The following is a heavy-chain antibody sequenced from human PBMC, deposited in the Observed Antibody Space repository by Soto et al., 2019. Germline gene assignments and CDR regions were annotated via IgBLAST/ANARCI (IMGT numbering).Heavy chain of an antibody. J-gene: IGHJ4*02. Sequence: EVQLVESGGGLAQPGGSLRLSCAASGFSVSNYYMSWVRQAPGKGLEWVSVIYTDDSTHYAASVKGRFTISRDNSKRTLYLQMNTLRVEDTAVYYCARGSGAATGGHYWGQGTLVTVSS. D-gene: IGHD1-26*01. CDR3: ARGSGAATGGHY. CDR1: GFSVSNYY. CDR2: IYTDDST. V-gene: IGHV3-66*01.